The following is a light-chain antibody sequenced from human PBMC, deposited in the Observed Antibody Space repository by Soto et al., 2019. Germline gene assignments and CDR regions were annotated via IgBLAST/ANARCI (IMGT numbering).Light chain of an antibody. Sequence: DIQMTQSPSSLSASVGDRVTITCRASQVIYNYLAWYQQKPGEVPKLLISAASTLQSGVPSRFGGSGSGTDFTLTISSLQPEDVATYYCQKYNSAPFTFGGGTNVEIK. J-gene: IGKJ4*01. CDR1: QVIYNY. CDR3: QKYNSAPFT. V-gene: IGKV1-27*01. CDR2: AAS.